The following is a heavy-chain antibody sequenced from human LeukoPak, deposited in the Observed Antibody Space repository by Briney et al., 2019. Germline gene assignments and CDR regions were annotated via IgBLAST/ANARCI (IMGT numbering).Heavy chain of an antibody. CDR3: ARDSHYGDYAPPLFDY. Sequence: SVKVSCKASGGTSSSYAISWVRQAPGQGLEWMGRIIPIFGTANYAQKFQGRVTITTDESTSTAYMELSSLRSEDTAVYYCARDSHYGDYAPPLFDYWGQGTLVTVSS. D-gene: IGHD4-17*01. CDR2: IIPIFGTA. J-gene: IGHJ4*02. V-gene: IGHV1-69*05. CDR1: GGTSSSYA.